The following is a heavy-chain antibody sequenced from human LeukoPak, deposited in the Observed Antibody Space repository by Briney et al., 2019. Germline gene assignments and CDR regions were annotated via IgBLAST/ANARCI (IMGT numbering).Heavy chain of an antibody. J-gene: IGHJ3*02. CDR1: GGSISSGGYY. CDR2: IYYSGST. D-gene: IGHD3-22*01. V-gene: IGHV4-31*03. Sequence: SETLSLTCTVSGGSISSGGYYWSWIRQHPGKGLEWIGYIYYSGSTYYNPSLKSRVTISVDTSKNQFSLKLSSVTAADTAVYYCAGDTGIIYDSSGYYYENAFDIWGQGTMVTVSS. CDR3: AGDTGIIYDSSGYYYENAFDI.